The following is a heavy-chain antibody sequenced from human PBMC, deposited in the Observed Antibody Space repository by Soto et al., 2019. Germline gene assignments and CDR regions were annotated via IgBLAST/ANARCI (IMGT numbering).Heavy chain of an antibody. V-gene: IGHV3-21*01. D-gene: IGHD1-1*01. CDR2: ISSSSSYI. CDR1: GFTFSSYS. Sequence: GGSLRLSCAASGFTFSSYSMNWVRQAPGKGLEWVSSISSSSSYIYYADSVKGRFTISRDNAKNSLYLQMNSLRAEDTAVYYCARDKLGTDDAFDIWGQGTMVTVSS. J-gene: IGHJ3*02. CDR3: ARDKLGTDDAFDI.